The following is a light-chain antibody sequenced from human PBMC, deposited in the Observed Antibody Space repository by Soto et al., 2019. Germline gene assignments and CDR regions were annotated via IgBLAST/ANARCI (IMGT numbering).Light chain of an antibody. V-gene: IGKV1-39*01. CDR2: VAS. J-gene: IGKJ4*01. Sequence: DIQMTQSPSSLSAFVGDRVTITCRASQSISIYLNWYQQKPGKAPKLLINVASSLQGGVPSRFSGSGSGIDFTLAISSLQPEDFATYYCQQVSSTPQTFGGGTKVEIK. CDR1: QSISIY. CDR3: QQVSSTPQT.